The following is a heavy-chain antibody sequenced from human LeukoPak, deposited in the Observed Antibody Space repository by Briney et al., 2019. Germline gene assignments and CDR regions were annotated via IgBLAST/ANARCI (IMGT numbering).Heavy chain of an antibody. CDR3: ATLPRKLAVAATRDAFDI. D-gene: IGHD6-19*01. J-gene: IGHJ3*02. CDR2: IYYSGST. Sequence: SSETLSLTCTVSGGSISPYYWSWIRQPPGKGLEWIGYIYYSGSTNYNPSLKSRVTISVDSSKNQFSLNLSSVTAADTAVYYCATLPRKLAVAATRDAFDIWGQGTMVTVSS. V-gene: IGHV4-59*01. CDR1: GGSISPYY.